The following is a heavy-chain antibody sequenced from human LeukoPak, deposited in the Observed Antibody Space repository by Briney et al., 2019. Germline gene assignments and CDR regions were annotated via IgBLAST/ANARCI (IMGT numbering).Heavy chain of an antibody. CDR3: ATTHEAFSSSWGNWFDP. CDR2: INPNSGGT. D-gene: IGHD6-13*01. J-gene: IGHJ5*02. V-gene: IGHV1-2*02. CDR1: GYTFTGYY. Sequence: GASVKVSCKASGYTFTGYYMHWVRQAPGQGLEWMGWINPNSGGTNYAQKFQGRVTMTRDTSISTAYMELSRLRSDDTAVYYCATTHEAFSSSWGNWFDPWGQGTLVTVSS.